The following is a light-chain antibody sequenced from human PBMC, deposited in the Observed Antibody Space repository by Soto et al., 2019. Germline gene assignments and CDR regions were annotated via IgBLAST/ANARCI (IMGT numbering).Light chain of an antibody. CDR3: YSYTSSSTVV. Sequence: QSALTQPASVSGSPGQSITISCTGTSSDVGGYKYVSWYHQYPGKAPKPMIYEVSNRPSGVSDRFSGSKSGNTASLTISGLQAEDEGDYYCYSYTSSSTVVFGGGTKLTVL. J-gene: IGLJ2*01. CDR1: SSDVGGYKY. V-gene: IGLV2-14*01. CDR2: EVS.